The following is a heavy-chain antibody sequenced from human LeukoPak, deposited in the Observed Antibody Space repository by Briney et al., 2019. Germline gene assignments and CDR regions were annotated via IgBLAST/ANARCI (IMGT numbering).Heavy chain of an antibody. J-gene: IGHJ5*02. CDR2: SNSDGSRI. D-gene: IGHD3-10*01. CDR3: ARDYYGSGSYFWFDP. CDR1: GFTFSNYW. V-gene: IGHV3-74*01. Sequence: GGSLRLSCAASGFTFSNYWMHWVRQAPGKGLVWVSRSNSDGSRINYADSVKGRFTISRDNAKNTLYLQMNSLRAEDTALYYCARDYYGSGSYFWFDPWGQGTLVTVSS.